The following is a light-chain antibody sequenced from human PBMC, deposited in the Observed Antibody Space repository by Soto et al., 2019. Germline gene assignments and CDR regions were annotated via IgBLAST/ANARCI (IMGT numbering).Light chain of an antibody. CDR2: AAS. CDR1: QSISSW. J-gene: IGKJ1*01. Sequence: DIQMTQSPSTLSASVGDRVTITCRASQSISSWLAWYQQKPGKAPELLIYAASTLQSGVPSRFSGSGSGTDVTLSISCLHSEDFATYYCQLYYSFPWTFAEGTKVDI. V-gene: IGKV1-5*01. CDR3: QLYYSFPWT.